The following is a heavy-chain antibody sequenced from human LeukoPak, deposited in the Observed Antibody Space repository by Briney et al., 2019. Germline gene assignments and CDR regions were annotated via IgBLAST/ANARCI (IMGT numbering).Heavy chain of an antibody. CDR1: GGSISSSSYY. CDR2: IYYSGST. V-gene: IGHV4-39*01. CDR3: ARQKPYGSGSHYNWFDP. J-gene: IGHJ5*02. Sequence: SETLSLTCTVSGGSISSSSYYWGWIRQPPGKGLEWIGSIYYSGSTYYNPSLKSRVTISVDTSKNQFSLKLSSVTAADTAVYYCARQKPYGSGSHYNWFDPWGQGTLVTVSS. D-gene: IGHD3-10*01.